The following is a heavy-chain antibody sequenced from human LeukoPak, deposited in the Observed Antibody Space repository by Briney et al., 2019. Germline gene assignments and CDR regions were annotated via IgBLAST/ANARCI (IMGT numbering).Heavy chain of an antibody. CDR2: IIPIFGTA. Sequence: SVKVSCKASGGTFSSYAISWVRQAPGQGLEWMGGIIPIFGTANYAQKFQGRVTITADESTSTAYMELSSLRSGDTAVYYCATYSSGWYTRYYYYYYGMDVWGQGTTVTVSS. CDR3: ATYSSGWYTRYYYYYYGMDV. V-gene: IGHV1-69*13. CDR1: GGTFSSYA. J-gene: IGHJ6*02. D-gene: IGHD6-19*01.